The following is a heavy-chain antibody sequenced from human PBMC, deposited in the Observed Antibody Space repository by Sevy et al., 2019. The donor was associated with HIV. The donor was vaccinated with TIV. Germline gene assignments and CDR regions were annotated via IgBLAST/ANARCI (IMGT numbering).Heavy chain of an antibody. CDR2: IYSDGRT. J-gene: IGHJ4*02. D-gene: IGHD6-13*01. CDR1: GLTVSSNH. CDR3: ARGAIGAAGTPISFDY. V-gene: IGHV3-53*01. Sequence: GGSLRLSCAASGLTVSSNHMTWVRQAPGKGLEWVSVIYSDGRTYYTDSVKGRFIISRDNSKNTVYLQMNSLRDEDPAVYYCARGAIGAAGTPISFDYWGQGTLVTVSS.